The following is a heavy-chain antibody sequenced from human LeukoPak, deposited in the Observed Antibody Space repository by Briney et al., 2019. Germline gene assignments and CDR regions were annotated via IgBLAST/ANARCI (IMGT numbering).Heavy chain of an antibody. J-gene: IGHJ4*02. CDR2: ISSSSSTI. V-gene: IGHV3-48*01. CDR1: GFTFSSYS. CDR3: ARGNYDYVWGSYRYYYFDY. Sequence: GGSLRLSCAASGFTFSSYSMNWVRQAPGKGLEWVSYISSSSSTIYYADSVKGRFTISRDNAKNSLYLQMNSLRAEDTAVYYCARGNYDYVWGSYRYYYFDYWGQGTLVTVSS. D-gene: IGHD3-16*02.